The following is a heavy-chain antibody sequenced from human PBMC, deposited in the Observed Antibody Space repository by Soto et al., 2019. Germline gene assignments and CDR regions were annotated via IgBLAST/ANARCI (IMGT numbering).Heavy chain of an antibody. D-gene: IGHD5-12*01. J-gene: IGHJ4*02. CDR3: ARERQVATIEGLAN. CDR2: ISGSGGNT. Sequence: PGGSLRLSCAASGFTFSSYAMSWVRQAPGKGLEWVSAISGSGGNTYYADSVKGRFTISRDNSKNTLNLQMNSLRAEDTAVYYCARERQVATIEGLANWGQGDLVTAPQ. V-gene: IGHV3-23*01. CDR1: GFTFSSYA.